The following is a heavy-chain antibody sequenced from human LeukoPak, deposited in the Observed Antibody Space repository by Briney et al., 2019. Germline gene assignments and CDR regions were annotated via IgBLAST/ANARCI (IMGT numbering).Heavy chain of an antibody. CDR3: AKDQKVYYGSGSHFDY. CDR2: IRCDGSNK. V-gene: IGHV3-30*02. Sequence: PGGSLRLSCAASGFTFSSYGMHWVRQAPGKGLEWVAFIRCDGSNKYYADSVKGRFTISRDNSKNTLYLQMNSLRAEDTAVYYCAKDQKVYYGSGSHFDYWGQGTLVTVSS. D-gene: IGHD3-10*01. J-gene: IGHJ4*02. CDR1: GFTFSSYG.